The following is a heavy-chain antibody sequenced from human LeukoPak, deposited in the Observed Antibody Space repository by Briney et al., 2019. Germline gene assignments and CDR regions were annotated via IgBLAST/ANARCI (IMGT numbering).Heavy chain of an antibody. J-gene: IGHJ3*02. Sequence: SETLSLTCTVSGDSISISSNYWAWIRQPPGKGLEWIGSIYFSGSTYYNSSLKSRVTISVDTSKSQFSLKLSSVTAADTAVYYCARAHYYDYVWDIWGQGTMVTVSS. D-gene: IGHD3-16*01. CDR2: IYFSGST. V-gene: IGHV4-39*01. CDR1: GDSISISSNY. CDR3: ARAHYYDYVWDI.